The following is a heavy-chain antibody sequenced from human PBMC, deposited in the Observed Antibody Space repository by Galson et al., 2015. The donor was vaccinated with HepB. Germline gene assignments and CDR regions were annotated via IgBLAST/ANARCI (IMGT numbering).Heavy chain of an antibody. CDR1: GFTFSNAW. J-gene: IGHJ3*02. D-gene: IGHD6-13*01. CDR3: TTDWWSWSSSRYDAFDI. CDR2: IKSKTDGGTT. V-gene: IGHV3-15*01. Sequence: SLRLSCAASGFTFSNAWMSWVRQAPGKGLEWVGRIKSKTDGGTTDYAAPVKGRFTISRDDSKNTLYLQMNSLKTEDTAVYYCTTDWWSWSSSRYDAFDIWGQGTMVTVSS.